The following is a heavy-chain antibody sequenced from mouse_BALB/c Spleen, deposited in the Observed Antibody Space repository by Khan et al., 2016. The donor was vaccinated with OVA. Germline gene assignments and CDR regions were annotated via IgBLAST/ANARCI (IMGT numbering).Heavy chain of an antibody. D-gene: IGHD2-10*01. CDR2: INTYTGEP. V-gene: IGHV9-3-1*01. CDR3: ARPPYFSYAMDN. J-gene: IGHJ4*01. Sequence: QVQLKESGPELKKPGETVKISCKASGHTFTNFGMNWVKQAPGKGLKWMGWINTYTGEPTYADDFNERFAFSLEASASTAYLQINNLTNEDTATYFCARPPYFSYAMDNWGQGTSVTVSS. CDR1: GHTFTNFG.